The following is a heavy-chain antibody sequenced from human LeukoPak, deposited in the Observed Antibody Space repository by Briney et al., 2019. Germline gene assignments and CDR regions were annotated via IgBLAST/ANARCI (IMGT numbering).Heavy chain of an antibody. CDR3: ARDLTIAVAGDIDY. D-gene: IGHD6-19*01. CDR1: GYTFTSYD. CDR2: MNPNSGNT. Sequence: GASVKVSCKATGYTFTSYDINWGRQAPGQGHEWMGWMNPNSGNTGYAQKFQGRVTVTRNTSISTAYMELSSLRSEDTAVYYCARDLTIAVAGDIDYWGQGTLVTVSS. V-gene: IGHV1-8*01. J-gene: IGHJ4*02.